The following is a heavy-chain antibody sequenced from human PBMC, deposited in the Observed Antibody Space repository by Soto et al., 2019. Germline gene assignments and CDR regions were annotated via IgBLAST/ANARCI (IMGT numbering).Heavy chain of an antibody. D-gene: IGHD1-26*01. CDR1: GGSISSSSYY. CDR2: IYYSGST. J-gene: IGHJ4*02. CDR3: ASWGGATVFDY. Sequence: PSETLSLTCTGSGGSISSSSYYWGWIRQPPGKGLEWIGSIYYSGSTYYNPSLKSRVTISVDTSKNQFSLKLSSVTAADTAVYYCASWGGATVFDYWGQGTLVTVSS. V-gene: IGHV4-39*01.